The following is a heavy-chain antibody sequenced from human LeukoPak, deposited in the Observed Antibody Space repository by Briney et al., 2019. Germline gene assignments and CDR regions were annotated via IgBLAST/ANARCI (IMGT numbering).Heavy chain of an antibody. CDR2: IYHSGST. J-gene: IGHJ5*02. CDR1: GGSISSYY. D-gene: IGHD6-19*01. Sequence: SGTLSLTCTVSGGSISSYYWSWIRQPPGKGLEWIGYIYHSGSTNYNPTLKSRVTISVDTSKKQFSLKLSSVTAADTAVYYCALTISVAGSNWFDPWGQGTLVTVSS. CDR3: ALTISVAGSNWFDP. V-gene: IGHV4-59*01.